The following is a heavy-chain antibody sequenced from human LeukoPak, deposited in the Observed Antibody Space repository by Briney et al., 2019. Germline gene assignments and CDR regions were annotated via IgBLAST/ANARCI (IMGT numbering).Heavy chain of an antibody. D-gene: IGHD6-13*01. V-gene: IGHV1-2*02. CDR3: ARELIADNWFDP. CDR1: GYTFTSYG. J-gene: IGHJ5*02. CDR2: INPNSGGT. Sequence: ASVKVSCKASGYTFTSYGISWVRQAPGQGLEWMGWINPNSGGTNYAQKFQGRVAMTRDTSISTAYMELSRLRSDDTAVYYCARELIADNWFDPWGQGTLVTVSS.